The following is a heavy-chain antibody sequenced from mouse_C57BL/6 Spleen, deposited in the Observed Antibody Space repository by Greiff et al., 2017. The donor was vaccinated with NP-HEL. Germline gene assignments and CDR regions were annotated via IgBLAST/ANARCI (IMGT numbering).Heavy chain of an antibody. V-gene: IGHV1-80*01. J-gene: IGHJ3*01. D-gene: IGHD2-4*01. Sequence: QVQLQQTGAELVKPGASVKISCKASGYAFSSYWMNWVKQRPGKGLEWIGQIYPGDGDTNYNGKFKGKATLTADKSSSTAYMQLSSLTSEDSAVYFCARWGTDYGFAYWGQGTLVTVSA. CDR1: GYAFSSYW. CDR3: ARWGTDYGFAY. CDR2: IYPGDGDT.